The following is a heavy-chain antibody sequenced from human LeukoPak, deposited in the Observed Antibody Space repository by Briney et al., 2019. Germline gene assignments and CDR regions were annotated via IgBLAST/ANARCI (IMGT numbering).Heavy chain of an antibody. CDR1: GFTFRRYG. J-gene: IGHJ6*03. Sequence: GGSLRLSCAASGFTFRRYGMNWVRQAPGKGLEWVSAISGSGGSTYYADSVKGRFTISRDNSKNTLYLQMNSLRAEDTAVYYCAKDVTGIAGYYMDVWGKGTTVTVSS. CDR3: AKDVTGIAGYYMDV. CDR2: ISGSGGST. D-gene: IGHD6-13*01. V-gene: IGHV3-23*01.